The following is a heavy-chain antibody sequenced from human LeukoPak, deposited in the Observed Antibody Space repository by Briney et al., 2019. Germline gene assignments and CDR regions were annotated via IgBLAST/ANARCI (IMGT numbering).Heavy chain of an antibody. V-gene: IGHV4-38-2*02. CDR2: IYHSGST. D-gene: IGHD5-24*01. J-gene: IGHJ2*01. CDR1: GYSISSGYY. Sequence: SETLSLTCTVSGYSISSGYYWGWIRQPPGKGLEWIGSIYHSGSTYYNPSLKSRVTISVDTSKNQFSLKLSPVTAADTAVYYCARGCRDGYSNYWYFDLWGRGTLVTVSS. CDR3: ARGCRDGYSNYWYFDL.